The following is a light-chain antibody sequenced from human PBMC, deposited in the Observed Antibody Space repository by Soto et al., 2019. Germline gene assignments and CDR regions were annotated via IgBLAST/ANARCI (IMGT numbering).Light chain of an antibody. CDR1: SRDVGAYNY. V-gene: IGLV2-8*01. J-gene: IGLJ2*01. CDR2: DVS. Sequence: QSALTQPPSASGSPGQSVTISCTGTSRDVGAYNYVSWYQLHPAKAPKVIIYDVSKRPSGVPDRFSGSKSGNTAFLTVSGLQAEDEADYYFGSHAGSSAVFGGGTKLTVL. CDR3: GSHAGSSAV.